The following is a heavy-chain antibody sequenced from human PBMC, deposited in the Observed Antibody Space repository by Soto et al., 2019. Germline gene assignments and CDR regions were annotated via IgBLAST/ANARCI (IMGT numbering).Heavy chain of an antibody. V-gene: IGHV4-38-2*01. CDR1: GYSISSGYY. CDR2: IYHGGST. D-gene: IGHD3-22*01. CDR3: ARVGPWVPYYYDSSPYAFENWFDP. J-gene: IGHJ5*02. Sequence: SGTLSLTCAVSGYSISSGYYWGWLRKPPGKGLEWIGIIYHGGSTYYNPSLNSRVTLSIDMTNNHVSLILNSVTAADTAVYYCARVGPWVPYYYDSSPYAFENWFDPWGQGTLVTVSS.